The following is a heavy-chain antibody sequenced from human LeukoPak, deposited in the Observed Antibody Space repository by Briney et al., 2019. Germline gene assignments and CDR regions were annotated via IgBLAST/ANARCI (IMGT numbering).Heavy chain of an antibody. CDR1: GFTFSDYY. Sequence: KPGGSLRLSCAASGFTFSDYYMSWIRQHPGKGLEWIGYIYYSGSTNYNPSLKSRVTISVDTSKNQFSLRLSSVTAADTAVYYCARYFDWPWAFDIWGQGTKVTVSS. V-gene: IGHV4-59*01. CDR2: IYYSGST. CDR3: ARYFDWPWAFDI. D-gene: IGHD3-9*01. J-gene: IGHJ3*02.